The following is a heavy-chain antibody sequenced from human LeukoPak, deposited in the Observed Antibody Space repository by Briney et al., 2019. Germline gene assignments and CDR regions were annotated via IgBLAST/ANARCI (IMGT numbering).Heavy chain of an antibody. J-gene: IGHJ5*02. V-gene: IGHV4-34*01. Sequence: SETLSLTCAVYGGSFSGYYWSWIRQPPGKGLEWIGEINHSGSTNYNPSLKSRVNISVDTSKNQFSLKLSSVTAADTAVYYCARGADIVVVPAAKWFDPWGQGTLVTVSS. D-gene: IGHD2-2*01. CDR1: GGSFSGYY. CDR2: INHSGST. CDR3: ARGADIVVVPAAKWFDP.